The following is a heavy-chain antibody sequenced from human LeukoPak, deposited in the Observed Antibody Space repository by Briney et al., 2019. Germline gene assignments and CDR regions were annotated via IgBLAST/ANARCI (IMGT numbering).Heavy chain of an antibody. CDR3: ARDRLLASYYGSGSYWFDP. D-gene: IGHD3-10*01. CDR2: IKEDGSEK. Sequence: GGSLRLSCAASGFTFSSYWMSWVRQAPGKGLEWVANIKEDGSEKYYVDSVKGRFSISRDNAKNSLYLQMNSLRAEDTAVYYCARDRLLASYYGSGSYWFDPWGQGTLVTVSS. V-gene: IGHV3-7*01. CDR1: GFTFSSYW. J-gene: IGHJ5*02.